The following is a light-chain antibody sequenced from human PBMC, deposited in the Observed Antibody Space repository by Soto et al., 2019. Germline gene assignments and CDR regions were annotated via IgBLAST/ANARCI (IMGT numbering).Light chain of an antibody. CDR2: AAS. Sequence: DIPMTQSPASLSASVGDRVTITCRASENINFYLHWYQQKPGKAPKLLIYAASTLQSGVPSRFSGSGSGTDVALTLNSLQPHDFATYYCQQGYSTPWTFGQGTKVEIK. J-gene: IGKJ1*01. CDR3: QQGYSTPWT. V-gene: IGKV1-39*01. CDR1: ENINFY.